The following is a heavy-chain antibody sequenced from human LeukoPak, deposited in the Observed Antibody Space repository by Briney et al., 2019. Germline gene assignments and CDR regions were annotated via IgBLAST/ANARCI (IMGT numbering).Heavy chain of an antibody. D-gene: IGHD6-13*01. Sequence: SETLSLTCAVYGGSFSGYYWTWIRQPPGKGLEWIGSIYYSGSTYYNPSLKSRVTISVDTSKNQFSLKLSSVTAADTAVYYCARLVAAATRFDPWGQGTLVTVSS. CDR1: GGSFSGYY. V-gene: IGHV4-34*01. CDR2: IYYSGST. CDR3: ARLVAAATRFDP. J-gene: IGHJ5*02.